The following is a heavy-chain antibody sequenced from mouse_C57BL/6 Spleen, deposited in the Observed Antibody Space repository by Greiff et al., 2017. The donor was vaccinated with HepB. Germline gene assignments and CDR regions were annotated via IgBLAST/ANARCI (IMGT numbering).Heavy chain of an antibody. V-gene: IGHV1-82*01. Sequence: VQLQQSGPELVKPGASVKISCKASGYAFSSSWMNWVKQRPGQGLEWIGRIYPGDGDTNYNGKFKGKATLTADKSSSTAYMQVSSLTSEDSAVYVCARTGTLYYYAMDYWGQGTSVTVSS. J-gene: IGHJ4*01. CDR1: GYAFSSSW. D-gene: IGHD4-1*01. CDR2: IYPGDGDT. CDR3: ARTGTLYYYAMDY.